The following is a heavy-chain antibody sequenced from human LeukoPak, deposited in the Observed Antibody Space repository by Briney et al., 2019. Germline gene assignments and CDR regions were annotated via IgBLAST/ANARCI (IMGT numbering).Heavy chain of an antibody. D-gene: IGHD2-2*01. J-gene: IGHJ6*03. Sequence: ASVTVSCKASGYTFTSYDIYWVRQATGQGLEWVGWMNLNSGNTDYAQKFQGRVTMTRNTSISTAYMELSSLRSEDTAVYYCATFNIVVVPAAHENYYYYYYMDVWGKGTTVTVSS. CDR1: GYTFTSYD. V-gene: IGHV1-8*01. CDR2: MNLNSGNT. CDR3: ATFNIVVVPAAHENYYYYYYMDV.